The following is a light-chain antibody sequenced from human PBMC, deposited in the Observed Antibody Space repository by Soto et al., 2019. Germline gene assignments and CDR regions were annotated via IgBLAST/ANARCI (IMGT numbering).Light chain of an antibody. Sequence: DLVMTQTPLSLSVTPGQPASISCKSSQSLLHSDGKTYLYWYLQKPGQPPQPLIYEVFNLFSAVSGRLRGSGSPTDFTLKISRVEAEYVGVYYCIQSIQLYTFGQGNKLEIK. CDR2: EVF. CDR3: IQSIQLYT. J-gene: IGKJ2*01. CDR1: QSLLHSDGKTY. V-gene: IGKV2D-29*01.